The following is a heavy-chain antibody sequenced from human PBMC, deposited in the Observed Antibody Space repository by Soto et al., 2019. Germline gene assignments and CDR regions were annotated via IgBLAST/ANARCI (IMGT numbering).Heavy chain of an antibody. D-gene: IGHD2-15*01. Sequence: PAETLSLTCAVTGDSITSGGYYWICIRQHPGKGLEWLGYIYGSGGSGRTLYNPPLKSRITHSVDTSKTQFSLNLSYVTVADTAAYFCARKRAGYFPIFDYWGQGTLVTVSS. CDR2: IYGSGGSGRT. CDR1: GDSITSGGYY. V-gene: IGHV4-31*11. J-gene: IGHJ4*02. CDR3: ARKRAGYFPIFDY.